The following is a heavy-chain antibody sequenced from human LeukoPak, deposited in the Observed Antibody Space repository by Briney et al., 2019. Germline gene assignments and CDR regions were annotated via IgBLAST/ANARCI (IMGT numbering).Heavy chain of an antibody. CDR1: GGSISSYY. J-gene: IGHJ3*02. D-gene: IGHD6-13*01. V-gene: IGHV4-59*01. CDR3: AREGVAAAGTSAFDI. CDR2: IYYSGST. Sequence: PETLSLTCTVSGGSISSYYWSWIRQPPGKGLEWIGYIYYSGSTNYDPSLKSRVTISVDTSKNQFSLKLSSVTAADTAVYYCAREGVAAAGTSAFDIWGQGTMVTVSS.